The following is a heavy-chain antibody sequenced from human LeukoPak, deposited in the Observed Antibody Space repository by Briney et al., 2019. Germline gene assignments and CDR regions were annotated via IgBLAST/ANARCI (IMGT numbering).Heavy chain of an antibody. Sequence: GGSLRLSCAASGFTFSNYWMTWVRQAPGKGLEWVSTISSSGGYIYYADSVKGRFTISRDTAKNSLYLQMNSLRVEDTAVYNCARLRDTVTSASDYWGQETLVTVSS. V-gene: IGHV3-21*01. CDR1: GFTFSNYW. D-gene: IGHD4-17*01. CDR2: ISSSGGYI. CDR3: ARLRDTVTSASDY. J-gene: IGHJ4*02.